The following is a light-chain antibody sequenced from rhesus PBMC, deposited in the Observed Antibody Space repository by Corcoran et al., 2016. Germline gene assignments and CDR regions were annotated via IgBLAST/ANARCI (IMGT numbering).Light chain of an antibody. CDR1: QGISSW. Sequence: DIQMTQSPSSLSASVGDTVTITCRASQGISSWLAWYQQKPGKAPKLLIYKASSLQSGVPSRVSGSGSGTDFTLTISSLQSDDFATYYCHQYISRPLTFGGGTKVELK. CDR3: HQYISRPLT. V-gene: IGKV1-22*01. J-gene: IGKJ4*01. CDR2: KAS.